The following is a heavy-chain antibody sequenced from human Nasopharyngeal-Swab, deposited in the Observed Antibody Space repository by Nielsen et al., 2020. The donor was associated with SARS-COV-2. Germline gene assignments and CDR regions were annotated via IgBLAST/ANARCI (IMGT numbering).Heavy chain of an antibody. D-gene: IGHD3-3*01. J-gene: IGHJ6*02. V-gene: IGHV3-30*18. CDR3: AKAFGNNNAYFYYYGMAG. Sequence: GESLKISCAASGFTFNTYGMHWVRQTPGKGLEWVAVISHDGSSKYYGDSVKGRFTISRDNSKNTVYLQMNSLSGEDTAVYYCAKAFGNNNAYFYYYGMAGWGQGTTVTVSS. CDR1: GFTFNTYG. CDR2: ISHDGSSK.